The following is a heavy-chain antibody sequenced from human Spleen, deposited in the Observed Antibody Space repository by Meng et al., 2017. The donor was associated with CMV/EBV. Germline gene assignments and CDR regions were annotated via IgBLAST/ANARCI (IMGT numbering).Heavy chain of an antibody. CDR1: GYTFTSYY. Sequence: ASVKVSCKASGYTFTSYYIHWVRQAPGHGLEWMGIIKPGGGSTTYAQKFQGRVTLTRDMSTSTVYMELSSLRSEDTAVYYCARDQIAVSGLSYYFDFWGQGTLVTAPQ. CDR2: IKPGGGST. V-gene: IGHV1-46*01. D-gene: IGHD6-19*01. J-gene: IGHJ4*02. CDR3: ARDQIAVSGLSYYFDF.